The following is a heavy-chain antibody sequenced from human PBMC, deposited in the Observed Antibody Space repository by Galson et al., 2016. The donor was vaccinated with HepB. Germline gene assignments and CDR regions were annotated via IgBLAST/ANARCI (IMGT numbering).Heavy chain of an antibody. V-gene: IGHV4-34*01. CDR3: AGVVVAATNWFDP. Sequence: SETLSLTCGVHGGSFNAYYWSWIRQPPGKGLEWIGEVNHSGNTKYNPSLKSRVTISVDTSKNQFSLNLTSMTAADTAVYYCAGVVVAATNWFDPWGRELWSLSPQ. J-gene: IGHJ5*02. D-gene: IGHD2-15*01. CDR2: VNHSGNT. CDR1: GGSFNAYY.